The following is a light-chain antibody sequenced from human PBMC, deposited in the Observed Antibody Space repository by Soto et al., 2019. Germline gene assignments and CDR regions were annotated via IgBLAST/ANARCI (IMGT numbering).Light chain of an antibody. CDR2: KAS. J-gene: IGKJ2*01. V-gene: IGKV1-5*03. CDR3: QQFDSYPYT. CDR1: QNINSW. Sequence: DIQMTQSPPTLSASVGDRVTITCRASQNINSWFAWYQQKPGKAPKLLIYKASRLQSGVPSRFSGTESGTEVTLTISSLQPDDFATYYCQQFDSYPYTFGQGTNLEI.